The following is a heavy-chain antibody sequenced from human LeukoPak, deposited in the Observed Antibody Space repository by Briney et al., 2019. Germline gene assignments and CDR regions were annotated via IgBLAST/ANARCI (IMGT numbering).Heavy chain of an antibody. J-gene: IGHJ6*02. CDR3: ARHSCSSSSCYYHYGMDV. V-gene: IGHV4-34*01. Sequence: ASEALSLTCAVYGGSFSGYYWSWIRQPPGKGLEWIGEINHSGSTNYNPSLKSRVTISVDTSKNQFSLKLSSVTAADTAVYYCARHSCSSSSCYYHYGMDVWGQGTTVTVSS. CDR1: GGSFSGYY. D-gene: IGHD2-2*01. CDR2: INHSGST.